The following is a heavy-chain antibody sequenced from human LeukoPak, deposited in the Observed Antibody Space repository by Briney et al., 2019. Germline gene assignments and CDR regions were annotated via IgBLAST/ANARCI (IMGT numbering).Heavy chain of an antibody. CDR3: ARVGYCSSSTCRNYFDY. D-gene: IGHD2-2*01. CDR1: GFTFDDYG. CDR2: INWNGGST. Sequence: PGGSLRLSCAASGFTFDDYGMSWVRRAPGKGLGRVSGINWNGGSTGYADPVKGRFTISGDNAQNSLYWQMNSLRAEDTAVYYCARVGYCSSSTCRNYFDYWGQGTLVTVSS. V-gene: IGHV3-20*04. J-gene: IGHJ4*02.